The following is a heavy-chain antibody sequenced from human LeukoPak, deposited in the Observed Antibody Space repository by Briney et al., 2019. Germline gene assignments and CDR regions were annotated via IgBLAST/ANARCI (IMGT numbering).Heavy chain of an antibody. CDR2: IYPGDSDT. CDR3: ARRRDYYMDV. J-gene: IGHJ6*03. V-gene: IGHV5-51*01. Sequence: GESLKISCQSSGYSFTSYWIAWVRQMPGKGLEWMGIIYPGDSDTRYSPSFQGQVTISADKSITTAYLQWSSLKPTDTAMYYCARRRDYYMDVWGKGTTVTVSS. CDR1: GYSFTSYW.